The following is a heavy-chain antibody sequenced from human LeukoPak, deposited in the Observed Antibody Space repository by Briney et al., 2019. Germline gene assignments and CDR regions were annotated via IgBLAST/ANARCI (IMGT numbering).Heavy chain of an antibody. CDR1: GLTFSTYW. CDR3: ARADGSPHYAAF. J-gene: IGHJ4*01. CDR2: INTDGSST. Sequence: GGSLRLSCSAAGLTFSTYWRHWVRQAPGKGLVWFSRINTDGSSTSSADSVKGRFTISRHNAKNTPYLQINSLKAKETAVNCCARADGSPHYAAFWGPGTLVTVSS. D-gene: IGHD4-17*01. V-gene: IGHV3-74*01.